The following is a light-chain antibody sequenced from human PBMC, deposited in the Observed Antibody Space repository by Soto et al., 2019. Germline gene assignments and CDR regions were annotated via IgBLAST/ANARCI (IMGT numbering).Light chain of an antibody. CDR1: NIGSQS. CDR3: QLWDIPSDHPGV. J-gene: IGLJ2*01. V-gene: IGLV3-21*04. Sequence: SYELTQPPSVSVAPGKTARITCGGNNIGSQSVHWYQQKPGQAPVVVIYDGSDRPSGIPERFSGSKSGNTATLTISRVEAGDEADYPCQLWDIPSDHPGVFGGGTKLTVL. CDR2: DGS.